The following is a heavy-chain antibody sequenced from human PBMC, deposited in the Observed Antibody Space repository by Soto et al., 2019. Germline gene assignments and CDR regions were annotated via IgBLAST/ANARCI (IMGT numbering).Heavy chain of an antibody. CDR1: GFTFSNYA. CDR3: AKDQGSSWYEIDY. J-gene: IGHJ4*02. Sequence: EVQLLESGGGLVQPGGSLRLSCAASGFTFSNYAVTWVRQAPGKGLEWVSTISGSGGSTDYADSVKGRFTISRDNSKNTPDLQMSSLRAEDTAVYYCAKDQGSSWYEIDYWGQGTLVTVSS. D-gene: IGHD6-13*01. V-gene: IGHV3-23*01. CDR2: ISGSGGST.